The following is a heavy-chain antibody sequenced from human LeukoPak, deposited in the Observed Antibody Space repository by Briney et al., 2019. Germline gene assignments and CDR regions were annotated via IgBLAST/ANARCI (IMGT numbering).Heavy chain of an antibody. J-gene: IGHJ4*02. Sequence: EASVKVSCKASGYTFTSYGISWVRQAPGQGLEWMGWISAYNGNTNYAQKVQGRVTMTTDTSTSTAYMELSSLRSEDTAVYFCARGPQKAYDFVSGSYRYHFDYWGQGTLVTVSS. V-gene: IGHV1-18*01. CDR3: ARGPQKAYDFVSGSYRYHFDY. CDR1: GYTFTSYG. D-gene: IGHD3-16*02. CDR2: ISAYNGNT.